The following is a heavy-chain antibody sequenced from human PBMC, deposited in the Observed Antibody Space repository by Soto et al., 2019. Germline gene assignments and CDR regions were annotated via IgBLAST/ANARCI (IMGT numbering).Heavy chain of an antibody. J-gene: IGHJ3*02. V-gene: IGHV4-59*08. D-gene: IGHD2-15*01. CDR2: IYYSGST. Sequence: SETLSLTCTVSGGSISSYYWSWIRQPPGKGLEWIGYIYYSGSTNYNPSLKSRVTISVDTSKNQFSLKLSSVTAADTAVYYCARLGLVVVVAATPNDAFDIWGQGTMVT. CDR3: ARLGLVVVVAATPNDAFDI. CDR1: GGSISSYY.